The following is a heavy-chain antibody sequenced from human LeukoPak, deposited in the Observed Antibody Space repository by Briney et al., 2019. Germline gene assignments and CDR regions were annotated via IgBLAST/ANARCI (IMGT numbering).Heavy chain of an antibody. CDR1: GFTFSSYA. Sequence: HSGGSLRLSCAASGFTFSSYAMSWVRQAPGKGLEWVSAISGSGGSTYYADSVKGRFTISRDNSKNTLYLQMNSLRAEDTAVYYCAKDLRVGITMVRGYNDYWGQGTLVTVSS. CDR2: ISGSGGST. J-gene: IGHJ4*02. D-gene: IGHD3-10*01. V-gene: IGHV3-23*01. CDR3: AKDLRVGITMVRGYNDY.